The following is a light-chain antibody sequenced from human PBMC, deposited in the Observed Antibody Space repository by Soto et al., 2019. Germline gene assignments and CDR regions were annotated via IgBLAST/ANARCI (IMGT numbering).Light chain of an antibody. J-gene: IGKJ1*01. CDR3: KQYYSYSRT. CDR1: QSITNY. Sequence: DIQMTQSPSALSASVGDRVTITCRASQSITNYLNWYQHKPGQAPNLLIYKASSLESGVQSRFSGSGSGSDFTLTISSLQPDDLATYYCKQYYSYSRTFGQGTKVDIK. V-gene: IGKV1-5*03. CDR2: KAS.